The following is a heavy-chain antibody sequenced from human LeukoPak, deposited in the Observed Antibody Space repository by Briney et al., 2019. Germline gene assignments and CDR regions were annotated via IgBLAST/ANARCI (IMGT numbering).Heavy chain of an antibody. Sequence: SETLSLTCTVSGGSISSYYWSWIRQPAGKGLEWIGRIYTSGSTNCNPSLKGRVTMSVDTSKNQFSLKLSSVTAADTAVYYCARYYDFWSLDPWGQGTLVTVSS. J-gene: IGHJ5*02. V-gene: IGHV4-4*07. CDR1: GGSISSYY. D-gene: IGHD3-3*01. CDR2: IYTSGST. CDR3: ARYYDFWSLDP.